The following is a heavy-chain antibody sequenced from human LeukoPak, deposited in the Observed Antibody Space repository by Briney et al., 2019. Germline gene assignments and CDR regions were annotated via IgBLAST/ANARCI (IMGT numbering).Heavy chain of an antibody. D-gene: IGHD6-13*01. CDR1: GGSISSSSYY. CDR2: IYYSGST. CDR3: ARGGGISHYYYYMDV. J-gene: IGHJ6*03. Sequence: SETLSLTCTVSGGSISSSSYYWGWIRQPPGKGLEWIGSIYYSGSTYYNPSLKSRVTISVDTSKNQFSLKLSSVTAADTAVYYCARGGGISHYYYYMDVWGKGTTVTISS. V-gene: IGHV4-39*07.